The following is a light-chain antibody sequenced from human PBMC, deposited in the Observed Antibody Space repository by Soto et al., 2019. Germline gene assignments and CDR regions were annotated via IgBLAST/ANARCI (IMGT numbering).Light chain of an antibody. CDR2: GAS. J-gene: IGKJ2*01. V-gene: IGKV3-15*01. CDR3: QQYNNWPPGGT. CDR1: QSVSSN. Sequence: EIVMTQSPATLSVSPGERATLSCRASQSVSSNLAWYQQKPGQAPRLLIYGASTRATGIPARFSGSGSGTEFTLTISSLQSEDFAVYSCQQYNNWPPGGTFGQGTKLEIK.